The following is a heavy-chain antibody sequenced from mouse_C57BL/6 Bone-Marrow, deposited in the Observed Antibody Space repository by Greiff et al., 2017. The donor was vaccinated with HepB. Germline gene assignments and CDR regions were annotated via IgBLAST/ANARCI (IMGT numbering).Heavy chain of an antibody. CDR3: AREGSDYDYDVSWFAY. J-gene: IGHJ3*01. Sequence: EVKLMESGPGLVKPSQSLSLTCSVTGYSITSGYYWNWIRQFPGNKLEWMGYISYDGSNNYNPSLKNRISITRDTSKNQFFLKLNSVTTEDTATYYCAREGSDYDYDVSWFAYWGQGTLVTVSA. D-gene: IGHD2-4*01. CDR2: ISYDGSN. V-gene: IGHV3-6*01. CDR1: GYSITSGYY.